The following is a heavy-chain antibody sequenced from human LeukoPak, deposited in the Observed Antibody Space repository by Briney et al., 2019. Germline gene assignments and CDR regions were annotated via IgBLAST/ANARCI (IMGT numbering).Heavy chain of an antibody. CDR3: AKDVYIVGSGYLNDY. CDR2: YSVSGGST. D-gene: IGHD3-22*01. CDR1: GVTLSRYA. J-gene: IGHJ4*02. Sequence: GGSLRLSCAAPGVTLSRYAMSSGRAAPGKRLGWVSPYSVSGGSTLYPGLGKGRFTNSRDNSKNPLYLQMNSLRAEDTAVYYCAKDVYIVGSGYLNDYWGQGTLVTVSS. V-gene: IGHV3-23*01.